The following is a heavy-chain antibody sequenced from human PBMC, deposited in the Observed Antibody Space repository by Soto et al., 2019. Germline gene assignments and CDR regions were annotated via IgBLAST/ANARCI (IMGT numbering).Heavy chain of an antibody. V-gene: IGHV3-33*01. Sequence: LRLSCAASGFTFSSYGMHWVRQAPGKGLEWVAVIWYDGSNKYYADSVKGRFTISRDNSKNTLYLQMNSLRAEDTAVYYCARDSGGRITIFGVVTQDYGMDVWGQGTTVTVSS. CDR1: GFTFSSYG. J-gene: IGHJ6*02. CDR3: ARDSGGRITIFGVVTQDYGMDV. CDR2: IWYDGSNK. D-gene: IGHD3-3*01.